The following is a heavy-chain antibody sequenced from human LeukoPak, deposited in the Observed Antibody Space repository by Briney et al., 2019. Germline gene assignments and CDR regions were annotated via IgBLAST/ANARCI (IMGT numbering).Heavy chain of an antibody. Sequence: PGKSLRLSCVASGFTFVNYGFHWVRQAPGKGLEWVAVISYDGSNKYYADSVKGRFTISRDNSKNTLYLQMNSLRAEDTAVYYCARDRHYYDSSGYYCYWGQGTLVTVSS. CDR3: ARDRHYYDSSGYYCY. V-gene: IGHV3-30*04. J-gene: IGHJ4*02. D-gene: IGHD3-22*01. CDR2: ISYDGSNK. CDR1: GFTFVNYG.